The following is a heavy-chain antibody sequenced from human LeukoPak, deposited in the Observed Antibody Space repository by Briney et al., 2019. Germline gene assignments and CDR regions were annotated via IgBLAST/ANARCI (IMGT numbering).Heavy chain of an antibody. J-gene: IGHJ4*02. CDR3: ARAAYQPLPDC. CDR1: GGSLGSYY. D-gene: IGHD2-2*01. V-gene: IGHV4-59*01. Sequence: SETLSLTCTVSGGSLGSYYWSWIRQPPGKGLEFIGYIYYSGNTNYNPSLKSRVTISVDTSKNQFSLKLSSATAADTAVYYCARAAYQPLPDCWGQGTLVTVSS. CDR2: IYYSGNT.